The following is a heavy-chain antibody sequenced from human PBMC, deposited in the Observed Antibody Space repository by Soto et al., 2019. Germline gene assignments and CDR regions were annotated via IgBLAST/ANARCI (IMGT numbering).Heavy chain of an antibody. D-gene: IGHD3-22*01. Sequence: GESLKISCKGSGYSFTSYWIGWVRQIPGKGLEWMGIIYPGDSDTRYSPSFQGQVTISADRSISTAYLQWSSLKASDTAMYYCASEYYDSSANAFDIWGQGTMVTVSS. CDR3: ASEYYDSSANAFDI. V-gene: IGHV5-51*01. J-gene: IGHJ3*02. CDR1: GYSFTSYW. CDR2: IYPGDSDT.